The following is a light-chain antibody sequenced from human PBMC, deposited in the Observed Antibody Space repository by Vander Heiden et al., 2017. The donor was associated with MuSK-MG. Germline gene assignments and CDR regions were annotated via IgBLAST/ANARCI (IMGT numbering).Light chain of an antibody. Sequence: DVVMTQSELLLVFPPGRPASISCWTSHGLLHSNGYNYLDWYLQKPGQSPQLLIYLGSNRASGVPDRFSGSGSGTDFTLTISRVEAEVVGVYYCRQYLQTPFTFGQGTKVQIK. CDR2: LGS. CDR1: HGLLHSNGYNY. J-gene: IGKJ3*01. V-gene: IGKV2-28*01. CDR3: RQYLQTPFT.